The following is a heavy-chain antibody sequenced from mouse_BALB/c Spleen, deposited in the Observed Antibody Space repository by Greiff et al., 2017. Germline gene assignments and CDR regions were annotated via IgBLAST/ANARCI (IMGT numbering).Heavy chain of an antibody. J-gene: IGHJ4*01. Sequence: EVQLQQSGTVLARPGASVKMSCKASGYTFTSYWMHWVKQRPGQGLEWIGAIYPGNSDTRYNQKFKGKAKLTAGTSTSTAYMELSSLTNEDSAVYYCTRYYDYAMDYWGQGTSVTVSS. CDR1: GYTFTSYW. CDR2: IYPGNSDT. CDR3: TRYYDYAMDY. V-gene: IGHV1-5*01. D-gene: IGHD1-1*01.